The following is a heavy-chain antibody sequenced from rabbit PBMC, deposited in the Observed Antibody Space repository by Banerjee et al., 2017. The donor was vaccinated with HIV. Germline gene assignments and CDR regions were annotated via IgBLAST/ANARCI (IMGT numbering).Heavy chain of an antibody. Sequence: QSLEESGGDLVKPGASLTLTCTASGFSFSSSYYMCWVRQAPGKGLEWIACIYTGSSGYTYYASWAKGRFTISKTSSTTVTLQMTSLTAADTATYFCARGIDWAFKLWGQGTLVTVS. CDR3: ARGIDWAFKL. D-gene: IGHD2-1*01. CDR1: GFSFSSSYY. V-gene: IGHV1S40*01. J-gene: IGHJ4*01. CDR2: IYTGSSGYT.